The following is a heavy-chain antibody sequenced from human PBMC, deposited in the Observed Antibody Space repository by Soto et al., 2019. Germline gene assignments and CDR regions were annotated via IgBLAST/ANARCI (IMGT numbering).Heavy chain of an antibody. D-gene: IGHD3-22*01. Sequence: QVQLVQSGAEVKKPGSSVKVSCKASGGTFSSYAISWVRQAPGQGLEWMGGIIPIFGTANYAQKFQGRVTITADESTSRAYMELSRLRSEDTVVYYCASSIVSRGYYDSSSYSMGLRPFDIWGQGTMVTVSS. CDR3: ASSIVSRGYYDSSSYSMGLRPFDI. CDR1: GGTFSSYA. V-gene: IGHV1-69*01. CDR2: IIPIFGTA. J-gene: IGHJ3*02.